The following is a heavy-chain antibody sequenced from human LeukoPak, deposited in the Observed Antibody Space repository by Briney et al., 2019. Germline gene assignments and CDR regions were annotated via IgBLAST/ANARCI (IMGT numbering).Heavy chain of an antibody. CDR1: GFTFSSYG. CDR2: IRYDGSNK. V-gene: IGHV3-30*02. D-gene: IGHD5-18*01. J-gene: IGHJ4*02. Sequence: PGGSLRLSCAASGFTFSSYGMHWVRQAPGKGLEWVAFIRYDGSNKYYADSVKGRFTISRDRSKNTLYLQMNSLRAEDTAVYYCAKVAPRIQLWLQLVYWGQGTLVTVSS. CDR3: AKVAPRIQLWLQLVY.